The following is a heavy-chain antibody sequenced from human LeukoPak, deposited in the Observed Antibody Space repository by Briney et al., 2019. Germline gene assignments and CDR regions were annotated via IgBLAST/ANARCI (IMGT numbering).Heavy chain of an antibody. V-gene: IGHV3-7*02. CDR2: INPAGSEK. D-gene: IGHD3-22*01. CDR3: ARGGYYYDSSGYSYFDY. Sequence: PGGSLRLSCAASGFTFSSYWRSWVRQAPGKGLEWVANINPAGSEKYYVDSVKGRFTISRDNAENSLYLQMNSLRAEDTAVYYCARGGYYYDSSGYSYFDYWGQGTLVTVSS. CDR1: GFTFSSYW. J-gene: IGHJ4*02.